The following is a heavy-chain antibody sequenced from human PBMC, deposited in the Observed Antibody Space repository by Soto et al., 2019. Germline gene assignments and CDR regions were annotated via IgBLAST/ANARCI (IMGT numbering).Heavy chain of an antibody. J-gene: IGHJ4*02. D-gene: IGHD2-15*01. CDR1: GFTFSDYA. CDR3: AKDGYCNGGSCYLYYLDS. V-gene: IGHV3-23*01. CDR2: ISFGGGNT. Sequence: GGSLRLCCVGSGFTFSDYARTWGRQAPGKGLEWVATISFGGGNTYYADSLEGRFTISRDNSKNTLFLQMYDLRAEDTALYYCAKDGYCNGGSCYLYYLDSWGLGT.